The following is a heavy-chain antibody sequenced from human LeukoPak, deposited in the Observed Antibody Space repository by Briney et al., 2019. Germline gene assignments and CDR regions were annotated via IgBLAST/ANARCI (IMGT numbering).Heavy chain of an antibody. V-gene: IGHV3-23*01. Sequence: GGSLRLSCAASGFTFSSYAMSWVRQAPGKGLEWVSALGRSGTTTYYADSVKGRFTISRDNSKNTLNLQMSSLRAEDTAVYDCAKHEYSNGCFDHWGQGTLVTVSS. J-gene: IGHJ4*02. CDR3: AKHEYSNGCFDH. CDR2: LGRSGTTT. D-gene: IGHD6-19*01. CDR1: GFTFSSYA.